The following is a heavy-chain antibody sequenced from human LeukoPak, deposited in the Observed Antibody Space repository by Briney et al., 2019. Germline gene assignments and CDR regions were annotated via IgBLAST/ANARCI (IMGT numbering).Heavy chain of an antibody. Sequence: SQTLSLTCTVPGGSISSGDYYRSWIRQPPGKGLEWIGSIYYSGSTYYNPSLKSRVTISVETSRNQFSLKLSSVTAADTAVYYCARQGYYDTSGLDAFDIWGQGTMVIVSS. CDR1: GGSISSGDYY. V-gene: IGHV4-30-2*03. D-gene: IGHD3-22*01. J-gene: IGHJ3*02. CDR2: IYYSGST. CDR3: ARQGYYDTSGLDAFDI.